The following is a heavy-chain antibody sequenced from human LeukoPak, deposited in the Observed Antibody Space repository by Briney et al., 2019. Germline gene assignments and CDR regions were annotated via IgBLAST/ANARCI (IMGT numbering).Heavy chain of an antibody. CDR2: VYYSGTT. V-gene: IGHV4-59*01. Sequence: TSETLSLTCTVSGGSISSYYWSWVRQPPGKGLEWIGYVYYSGTTNYNPSLKSRVTISVGTSKNQFSLKLSSVTAGDTAVYYCAREGGGYYFDFWGQGTLVTVSS. CDR3: AREGGGYYFDF. CDR1: GGSISSYY. J-gene: IGHJ4*02. D-gene: IGHD3-16*01.